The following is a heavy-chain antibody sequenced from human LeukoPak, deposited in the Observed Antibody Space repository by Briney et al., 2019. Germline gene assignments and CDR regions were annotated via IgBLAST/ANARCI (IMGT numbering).Heavy chain of an antibody. J-gene: IGHJ4*02. Sequence: GGSLRLSCAASGFTFRSYWMHWVRQAPGKGLEWVSRVIRDGSFTTYADSEKGRFTISRDNAKNTLYLQMSSLRAEDTAVYFCVRDGDDFNFDYWGQGSLVTVSS. V-gene: IGHV3-74*01. D-gene: IGHD5-24*01. CDR1: GFTFRSYW. CDR2: VIRDGSFT. CDR3: VRDGDDFNFDY.